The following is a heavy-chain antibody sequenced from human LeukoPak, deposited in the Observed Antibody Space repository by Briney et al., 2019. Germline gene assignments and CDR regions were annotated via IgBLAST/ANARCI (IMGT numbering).Heavy chain of an antibody. CDR3: TRSGSGSSWYGGTMWSFDI. CDR2: IIPKSGDS. V-gene: IGHV1-2*06. Sequence: GASVKVSCKASGYTFSCYYIHWVRQAPGQGLEWMGRIIPKSGDSKYTQKFQGRVAMTRDTSINTAYMELTRLTSDDTAVYFCTRSGSGSSWYGGTMWSFDIWGQGTLGTVS. D-gene: IGHD6-13*01. J-gene: IGHJ3*02. CDR1: GYTFSCYY.